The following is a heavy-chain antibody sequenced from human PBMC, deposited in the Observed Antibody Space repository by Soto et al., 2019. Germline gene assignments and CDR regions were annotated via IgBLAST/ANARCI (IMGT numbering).Heavy chain of an antibody. V-gene: IGHV3-9*01. CDR3: ATLGYCSGGSGDLFPCSYYYYMGV. Sequence: EVQLVESGGGLVQPGRSLRLSCAASGFTFDDYAMHWVRQAPGKGLEWVSGISWNSGSIGYADSVKGRFTISRDNAKNPQYLKLNSLSAEDTALYYCATLGYCSGGSGDLFPCSYYYYMGVWGKGTTVTGSS. J-gene: IGHJ6*03. D-gene: IGHD2-15*01. CDR2: ISWNSGSI. CDR1: GFTFDDYA.